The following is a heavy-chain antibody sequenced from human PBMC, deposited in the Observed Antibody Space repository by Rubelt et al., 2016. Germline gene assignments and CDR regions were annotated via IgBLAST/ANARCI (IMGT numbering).Heavy chain of an antibody. V-gene: IGHV1-18*01. CDR1: TSYG. CDR2: ISAYNGNT. CDR3: ARMATTTGWFDP. Sequence: TSYGISWVRQAPGQGLEWMGWISAYNGNTNYAQKLQGRVTMTTDTSTSTAYMELRSLRSDETAVYYCARMATTTGWFDPWGQGTLVTVSS. D-gene: IGHD5-24*01. J-gene: IGHJ5*02.